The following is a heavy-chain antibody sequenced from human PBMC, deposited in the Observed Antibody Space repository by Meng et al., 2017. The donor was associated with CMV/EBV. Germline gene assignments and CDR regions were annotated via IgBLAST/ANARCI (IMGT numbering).Heavy chain of an antibody. J-gene: IGHJ5*02. CDR3: ARDLMNCSSTSCANWFDP. Sequence: QVQLKESGQGLVKTSETLSLTCTVSGGSISSYYWRWIRQPAGKGLEWIGRIYTSGSTNYNPSLKSRVTMSVDTSKNQFSLKLSSVTAADTAVYYCARDLMNCSSTSCANWFDPWGQGTLVTVSS. CDR2: IYTSGST. V-gene: IGHV4-4*07. CDR1: GGSISSYY. D-gene: IGHD2-2*01.